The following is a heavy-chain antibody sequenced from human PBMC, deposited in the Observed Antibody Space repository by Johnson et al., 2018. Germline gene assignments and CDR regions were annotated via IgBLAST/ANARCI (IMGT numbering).Heavy chain of an antibody. CDR3: ARSLKGGGVFFDY. J-gene: IGHJ4*02. CDR1: GYTFTSYD. V-gene: IGHV1-8*01. Sequence: QVQLVQSGAEVKKHGASVKVSCKASGYTFTSYDINWVRQAPGQGPEWMGWMNPDTGDTGYVQKFQGRVTMTRDTYISTAYIELTNLRSDDPAVYYCARSLKGGGVFFDYWGQGTLVTASS. D-gene: IGHD3-16*01. CDR2: MNPDTGDT.